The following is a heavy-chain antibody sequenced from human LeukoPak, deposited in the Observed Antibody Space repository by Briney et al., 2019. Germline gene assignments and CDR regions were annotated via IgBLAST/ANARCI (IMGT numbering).Heavy chain of an antibody. D-gene: IGHD6-13*01. Sequence: SETLSLTCAVYGGSFSGYYWSWIRQPPGKGLEWIGEINHRGSTNYNPSLKSRVTISVDTSKNQFSLKLSSVTAADTAVYYCARAPAAAGNFDYWGQGTLVTVSS. CDR1: GGSFSGYY. CDR2: INHRGST. J-gene: IGHJ4*02. V-gene: IGHV4-34*01. CDR3: ARAPAAAGNFDY.